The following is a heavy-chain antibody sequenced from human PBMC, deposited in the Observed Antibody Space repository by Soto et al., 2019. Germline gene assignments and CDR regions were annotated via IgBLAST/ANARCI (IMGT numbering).Heavy chain of an antibody. CDR3: ARVTPGNNLYYFSGLDV. D-gene: IGHD1-1*01. CDR1: GFNFGTYA. CDR2: IAYDGINT. V-gene: IGHV3-30-3*01. Sequence: RLSCVASGFNFGTYAIHWVRQAPGKGLQWVALIAYDGINTYYADSVKGRFTISRDNSKNTLHLQMNSLRPEDTGVYFCARVTPGNNLYYFSGLDVWGQGTSVTVYS. J-gene: IGHJ6*02.